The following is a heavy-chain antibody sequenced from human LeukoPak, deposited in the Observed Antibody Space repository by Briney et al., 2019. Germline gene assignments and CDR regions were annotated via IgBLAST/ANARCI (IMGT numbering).Heavy chain of an antibody. CDR1: GYTFTSYG. Sequence: ASVKVSCAASGYTFTSYGICWVRHAPRQGLEWMGWISAYNGNTHYAQKLQGKVTMTTDTSTSAAYMEMRSLRSDDTALYYCARVPDLIAVAGNRNRWFDPWGQGTLVTVSS. CDR3: ARVPDLIAVAGNRNRWFDP. D-gene: IGHD6-19*01. V-gene: IGHV1-18*01. J-gene: IGHJ5*02. CDR2: ISAYNGNT.